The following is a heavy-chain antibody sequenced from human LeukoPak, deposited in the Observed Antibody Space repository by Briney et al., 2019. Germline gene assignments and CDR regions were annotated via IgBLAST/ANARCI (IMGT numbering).Heavy chain of an antibody. CDR3: ARDLGTAAGYFDY. J-gene: IGHJ4*02. CDR2: IYYSGST. D-gene: IGHD6-13*01. Sequence: SETLSLTCTVSGGSISSYYWSRIRQPPGKGLEWIGYIYYSGSTNYNPSLKSRVTISVDTSKNQFSLKLSSVTAADTAVYYCARDLGTAAGYFDYWGQGTLVTVSS. V-gene: IGHV4-59*01. CDR1: GGSISSYY.